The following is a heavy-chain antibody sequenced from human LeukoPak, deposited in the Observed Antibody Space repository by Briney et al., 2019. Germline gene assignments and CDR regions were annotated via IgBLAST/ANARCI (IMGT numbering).Heavy chain of an antibody. J-gene: IGHJ4*02. CDR2: INSDGSST. CDR1: GFTFSSYW. CDR3: ARDEYCGGDCYSDY. Sequence: GGSLRLSCAASGFTFSSYWMYWVRQAPGKGLVWVSRINSDGSSTSYADSVKGRFTISRDNAKNTLYLQMNSLRAEDTAVYYCARDEYCGGDCYSDYWGQGTLVTVSS. D-gene: IGHD2-21*02. V-gene: IGHV3-74*01.